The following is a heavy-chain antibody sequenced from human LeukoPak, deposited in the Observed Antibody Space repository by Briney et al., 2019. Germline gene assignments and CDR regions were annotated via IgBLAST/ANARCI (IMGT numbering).Heavy chain of an antibody. CDR3: AREFDAFDI. V-gene: IGHV3-30-3*01. CDR1: GFTFSSYA. J-gene: IGHJ3*02. CDR2: ISYDGSNK. Sequence: KTGGSLRLSCAASGFTFSSYAMHWVRQAPGKGLEWVAVISYDGSNKYYADSVKGRFTISRDNSKNTLYLQMNSLRAEDTAVYYCAREFDAFDIWGQGTMVTVSS.